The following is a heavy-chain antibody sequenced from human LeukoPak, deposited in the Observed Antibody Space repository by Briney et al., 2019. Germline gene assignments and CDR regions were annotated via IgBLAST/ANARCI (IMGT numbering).Heavy chain of an antibody. D-gene: IGHD1-14*01. V-gene: IGHV3-48*03. Sequence: GGSLRLSCAASGFTFSNYEMNWVRQAPGKGLEWVSYISSSGSSINYADSVKGRFTLSRDNAKNSLSLQMNSLRAEDTAVYYCARTTRGVFDYWGQGTLVTVSS. CDR1: GFTFSNYE. CDR2: ISSSGSSI. J-gene: IGHJ4*02. CDR3: ARTTRGVFDY.